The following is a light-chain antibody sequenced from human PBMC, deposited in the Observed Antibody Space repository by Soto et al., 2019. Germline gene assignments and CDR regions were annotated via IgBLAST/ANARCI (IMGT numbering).Light chain of an antibody. J-gene: IGLJ2*01. Sequence: QSVLTQPASVSGSPGQSITISCTGTSSDVGGYIYVSWHQQHPGTAPKLMIYDVTIRPSGVSHRFSGSKSGNTASLTISNLQAEDEAYYYCSSFTSSNTLLFGGGTKVTVL. CDR2: DVT. CDR3: SSFTSSNTLL. V-gene: IGLV2-14*03. CDR1: SSDVGGYIY.